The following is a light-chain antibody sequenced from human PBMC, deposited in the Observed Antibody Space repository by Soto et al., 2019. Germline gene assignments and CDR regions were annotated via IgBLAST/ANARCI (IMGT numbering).Light chain of an antibody. V-gene: IGLV7-43*01. CDR2: GTD. CDR1: TGAVTSGYY. CDR3: LLYYGSAHV. Sequence: QAVVTQEPSLTVSPGGTVTLTCASSTGAVTSGYYPSWFQQKPGQAPRSLIYGTDNKHSWTPARFSGSLLGGKAALTLSGVKPEDEAEYYCLLYYGSAHVFGTGTKVTVL. J-gene: IGLJ1*01.